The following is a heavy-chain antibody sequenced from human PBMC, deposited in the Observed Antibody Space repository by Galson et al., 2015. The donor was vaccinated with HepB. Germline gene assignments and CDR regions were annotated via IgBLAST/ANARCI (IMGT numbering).Heavy chain of an antibody. V-gene: IGHV1-69*04. CDR3: ARENDYYQWNAFDM. CDR2: IIPILDVT. Sequence: SCKAPEESFGRYTITWVRQAPGQGLEWMGRIIPILDVTNYAQKSQGRVKITADKSTSPAYMDLSSLRTEDPAVYYCARENDYYQWNAFDMWGQGTMLTVSS. J-gene: IGHJ3*02. CDR1: EESFGRYT. D-gene: IGHD4/OR15-4a*01.